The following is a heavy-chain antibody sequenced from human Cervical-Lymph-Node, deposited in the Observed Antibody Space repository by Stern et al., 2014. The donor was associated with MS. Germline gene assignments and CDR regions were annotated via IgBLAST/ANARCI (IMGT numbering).Heavy chain of an antibody. CDR3: AKDPPLGVLLEGGYKYFDVDV. J-gene: IGHJ6*02. D-gene: IGHD3-3*01. V-gene: IGHV1-69*06. CDR2: FIPTFNTA. Sequence: QVQLGQSGAEVKKPGSSVKVSCKASGGTLSSLSISWVRQAPGQGLEWMGGFIPTFNTAAYAQKFQDRVTITADKSMNTVYMELSSLRPEDTAVYYCAKDPPLGVLLEGGYKYFDVDVWGQGTTVTVSS. CDR1: GGTLSSLS.